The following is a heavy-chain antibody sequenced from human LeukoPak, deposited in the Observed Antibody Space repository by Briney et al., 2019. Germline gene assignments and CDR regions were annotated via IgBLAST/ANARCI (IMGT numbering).Heavy chain of an antibody. Sequence: ASVKVSCKASGYTFTSYGISWVRQAPGQGLEWMGWISAYNGNTNYAQRLQGRVTMTTDTSTSTAYMELRSLRSDDTAVYYCARVLESPLGDYDSEGFDYWGQGTLVTVSS. CDR1: GYTFTSYG. CDR2: ISAYNGNT. D-gene: IGHD4-17*01. CDR3: ARVLESPLGDYDSEGFDY. V-gene: IGHV1-18*01. J-gene: IGHJ4*02.